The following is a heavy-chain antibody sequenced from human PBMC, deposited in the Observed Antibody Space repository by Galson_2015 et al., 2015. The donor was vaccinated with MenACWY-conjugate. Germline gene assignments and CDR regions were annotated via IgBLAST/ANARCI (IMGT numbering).Heavy chain of an antibody. CDR1: GFIFTDYD. J-gene: IGHJ4*02. D-gene: IGHD5-18*01. Sequence: SLRISCAGSGFIFTDYDMHWVRQAPGKGLEYVSAISTYGGSTYYADSVKGRFTISRDNSKNMLFLQMGSLRVEDTAVYYCARKDGATYGYNDSWGQGTLVTVSS. V-gene: IGHV3-64*02. CDR2: ISTYGGST. CDR3: ARKDGATYGYNDS.